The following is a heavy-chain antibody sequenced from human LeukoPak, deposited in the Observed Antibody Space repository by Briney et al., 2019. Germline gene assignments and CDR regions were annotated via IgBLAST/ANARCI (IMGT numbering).Heavy chain of an antibody. D-gene: IGHD2-21*01. CDR1: GFTFSSYA. Sequence: GGSLRLSCAASGFTFSSYAMSWVRQAPGKGVEGVSAISGSGGRTYYADSVKGGFTISRENSKNTLHLQMNSLRAEDTAVYYCAKDSAVVVSLNFDYWGQGTLVTVSS. J-gene: IGHJ4*02. CDR2: ISGSGGRT. V-gene: IGHV3-23*01. CDR3: AKDSAVVVSLNFDY.